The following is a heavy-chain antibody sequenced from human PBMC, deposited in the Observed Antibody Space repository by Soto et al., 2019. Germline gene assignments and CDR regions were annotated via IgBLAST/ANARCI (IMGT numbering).Heavy chain of an antibody. CDR1: GFTFSSYW. V-gene: IGHV3-7*01. CDR2: IKQDGSEK. D-gene: IGHD6-19*01. CDR3: ARGGSSGWYWVY. J-gene: IGHJ4*02. Sequence: EVQLVESGGGLVQPGGSLRLSCAASGFTFSSYWMSWVRQAPGKGLEWEANIKQDGSEKYYVDSVKGRFTISRDNAKNSLYLLMNSLRAEDTAVYYCARGGSSGWYWVYWGPGTLVTVSS.